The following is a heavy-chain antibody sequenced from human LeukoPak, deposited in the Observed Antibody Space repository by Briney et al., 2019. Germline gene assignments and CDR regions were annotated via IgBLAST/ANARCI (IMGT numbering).Heavy chain of an antibody. CDR1: GFTFDDYA. V-gene: IGHV3-9*01. CDR2: INWNSDSI. D-gene: IGHD5-12*01. CDR3: AINGGGDSGYGNFDY. Sequence: GGSLGLSCAVSGFTFDDYAMHWVRQVPGKGLEWVSGINWNSDSIGYADSVKGRFTTSRDNAKNSLYLQMNGLRAEDTAFYYCAINGGGDSGYGNFDYWGQGTLVTVSS. J-gene: IGHJ4*02.